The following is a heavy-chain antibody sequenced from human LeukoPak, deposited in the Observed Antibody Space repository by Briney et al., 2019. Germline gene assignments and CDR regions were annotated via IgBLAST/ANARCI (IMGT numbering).Heavy chain of an antibody. CDR3: ARDGATGVLDH. D-gene: IGHD4/OR15-4a*01. CDR2: INHSGNT. Sequence: SETLSLTCAVYGGSFSAYYWSWIRQPPGKGLEWIGEINHSGNTNYNPSLKSRVTISVDTSKNQFSLNLTSVTAADTAVYFCARDGATGVLDHWGQGTLVTVSS. V-gene: IGHV4-34*01. CDR1: GGSFSAYY. J-gene: IGHJ4*02.